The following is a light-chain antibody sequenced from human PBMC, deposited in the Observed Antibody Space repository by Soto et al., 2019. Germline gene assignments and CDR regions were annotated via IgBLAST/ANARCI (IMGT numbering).Light chain of an antibody. CDR1: QTVSANY. J-gene: IGKJ2*01. CDR2: GAS. Sequence: EIVLTQSPGTLSLSPGERATLSCRASQTVSANYLPWYQQKPGPAPRLLIYGASSRATGIPDRFSGTGAGTDFTLTISRLEPEDFAVYYCQQYGTSPYTFGQGTEVEIK. V-gene: IGKV3-20*01. CDR3: QQYGTSPYT.